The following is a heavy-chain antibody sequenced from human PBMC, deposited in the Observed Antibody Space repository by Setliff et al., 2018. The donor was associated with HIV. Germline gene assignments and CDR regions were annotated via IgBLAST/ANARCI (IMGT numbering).Heavy chain of an antibody. CDR1: GFTFISYG. Sequence: PGGSLRLSCAASGFTFISYGMHWVRQAPGKGLEWVSYISSSGDHTLYADSVKGRFIISRDNAKNSLYLQMNSLRTDDTALYYCAQGSDPQLVTLFAYWGQGTLVTVSS. CDR2: ISSSGDHT. V-gene: IGHV3-21*05. CDR3: AQGSDPQLVTLFAY. D-gene: IGHD6-6*01. J-gene: IGHJ4*02.